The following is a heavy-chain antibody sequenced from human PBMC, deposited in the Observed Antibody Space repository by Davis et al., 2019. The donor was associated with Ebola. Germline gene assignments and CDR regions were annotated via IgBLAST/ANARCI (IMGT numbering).Heavy chain of an antibody. Sequence: SVKVSCKTSGGSFSSHSISWVRQAPRQGLEWMGGIIPIFDTPHYAQKFQGRITITADASTSTAYMELSSLRSEDTATYFCARDFDGGNYYFDSWGPGTPVTVSS. CDR3: ARDFDGGNYYFDS. V-gene: IGHV1-69*13. CDR2: IIPIFDTP. CDR1: GGSFSSHS. D-gene: IGHD3-9*01. J-gene: IGHJ4*02.